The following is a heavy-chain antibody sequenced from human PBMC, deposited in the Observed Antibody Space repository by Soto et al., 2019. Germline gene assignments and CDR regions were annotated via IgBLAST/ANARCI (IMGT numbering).Heavy chain of an antibody. CDR2: ISGSGGST. V-gene: IGHV3-23*01. CDR1: GLTFSSYA. Sequence: PWGSLRLSCSASGLTFSSYAMSWFRQAPGKGLEWVSAISGSGGSTYYADSVKGRFTISRDNSKNTLYLQMNSLRAEDTAVYYCAKGRPASYYYDSSGYGTQFDYWGQGTLVTVSS. J-gene: IGHJ4*02. CDR3: AKGRPASYYYDSSGYGTQFDY. D-gene: IGHD3-22*01.